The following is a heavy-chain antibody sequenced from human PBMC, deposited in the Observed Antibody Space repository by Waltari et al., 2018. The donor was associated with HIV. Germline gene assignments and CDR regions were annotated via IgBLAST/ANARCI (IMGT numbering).Heavy chain of an antibody. J-gene: IGHJ4*02. Sequence: EVQLVESGGGLVQPGGSLRRSCATSGFTFSDPYLDWVRQAPGKGLEWIARSRNKANSFSTEYAASVKGRFSLSRDDSKNSLYLQMNSLKAEDTAVYFCTRSVTSVGNFDYWGQGTLVTVSS. D-gene: IGHD4-17*01. V-gene: IGHV3-72*01. CDR2: SRNKANSFST. CDR1: GFTFSDPY. CDR3: TRSVTSVGNFDY.